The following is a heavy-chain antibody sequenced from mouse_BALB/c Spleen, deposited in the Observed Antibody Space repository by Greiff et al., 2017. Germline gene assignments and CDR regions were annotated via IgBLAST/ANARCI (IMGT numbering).Heavy chain of an antibody. D-gene: IGHD2-10*02. V-gene: IGHV14-4*02. Sequence: VQLQQSGAELVRSGASVKLSCTASGFNIKDYYMHWVKQRPEQGLEWIGWIDPENGDTEYAPKFQGKATMTADTSSNTAYLQLSSLTSEDTAVYYCKALYGNYDAMDYWGQGTTLTVSS. CDR1: GFNIKDYY. CDR2: IDPENGDT. J-gene: IGHJ2*01. CDR3: KALYGNYDAMDY.